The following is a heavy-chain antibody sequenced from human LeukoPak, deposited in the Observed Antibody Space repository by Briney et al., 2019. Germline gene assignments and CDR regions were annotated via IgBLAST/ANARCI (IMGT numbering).Heavy chain of an antibody. CDR2: ISYDGGNK. CDR1: GFTFSSYV. Sequence: GRSLRLSCAASGFTFSSYVMHWVRQAPGKGLEWVAVISYDGGNKYYADSVKGRFTISRDNSKNTLYLQMNSLRAEDTAVYYCARDFPLRLTIQEWNYYDSSGHPGAFAFDIWGQGTMVTVSS. D-gene: IGHD3-22*01. J-gene: IGHJ3*02. CDR3: ARDFPLRLTIQEWNYYDSSGHPGAFAFDI. V-gene: IGHV3-30*04.